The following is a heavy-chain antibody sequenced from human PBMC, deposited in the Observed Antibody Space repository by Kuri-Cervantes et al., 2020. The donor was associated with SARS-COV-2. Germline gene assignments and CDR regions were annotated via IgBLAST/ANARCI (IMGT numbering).Heavy chain of an antibody. J-gene: IGHJ4*02. D-gene: IGHD1-26*01. CDR1: GGFISSYY. CDR3: ARLSFAYSGSYFRKDYYFDY. Sequence: GSLRLSCTVSGGFISSYYWSWIRQSPGKGLEWIGHFYYSGSTNYNPSLKSRVTISVDTSKNQFSLTLSSVTAADTAVYYCARLSFAYSGSYFRKDYYFDYWGQGTLVTVSS. CDR2: FYYSGST. V-gene: IGHV4-59*01.